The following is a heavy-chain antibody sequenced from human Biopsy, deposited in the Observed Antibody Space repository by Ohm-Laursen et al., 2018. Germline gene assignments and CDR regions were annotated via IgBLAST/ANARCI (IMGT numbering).Heavy chain of an antibody. CDR3: AREAAIIDPRTRAFDY. V-gene: IGHV4-59*01. D-gene: IGHD6-25*01. J-gene: IGHJ4*02. CDR2: LYNTGGT. Sequence: TLSLTCTVSGGSISSYQWTWIRQPPGKGLEWIGYLYNTGGTNYNPSLKSRVTISVDKSKNQFSLKLRSVTAADTAVYYCAREAAIIDPRTRAFDYWGQGTLVTVSS. CDR1: GGSISSYQ.